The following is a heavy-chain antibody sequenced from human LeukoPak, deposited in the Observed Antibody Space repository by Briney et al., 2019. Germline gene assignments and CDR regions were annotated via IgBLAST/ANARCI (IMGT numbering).Heavy chain of an antibody. D-gene: IGHD1-1*01. Sequence: ASVKVSCKTSGYTFTGYYIHWVRQAPGQGLEWMGWISAYNGNTNYAQKLQGRVTMTTDTSTSTAYMELRSLRSDDTAMYYCARESHETREDYWGQGTLVTVSS. CDR2: ISAYNGNT. CDR3: ARESHETREDY. CDR1: GYTFTGYY. V-gene: IGHV1-18*04. J-gene: IGHJ4*02.